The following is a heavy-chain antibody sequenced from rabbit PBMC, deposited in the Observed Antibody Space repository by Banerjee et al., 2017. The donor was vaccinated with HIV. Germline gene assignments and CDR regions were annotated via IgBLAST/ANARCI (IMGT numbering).Heavy chain of an antibody. Sequence: QQQLVESGGGLVQPEGSLTLSCKTSGFTLSSYWMCWVRQAPGKGLEWIGCIYTGSGSTYYASWAKGRFTISKASSTTVTLQMTSLTAADTATYFCARDLAGVIGWNFSLWGPGTLVTVS. CDR3: ARDLAGVIGWNFSL. D-gene: IGHD4-1*01. CDR2: IYTGSGST. CDR1: GFTLSSYW. V-gene: IGHV1S45*01. J-gene: IGHJ4*01.